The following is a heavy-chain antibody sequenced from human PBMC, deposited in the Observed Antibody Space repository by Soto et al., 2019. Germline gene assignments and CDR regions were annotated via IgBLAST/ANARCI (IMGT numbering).Heavy chain of an antibody. V-gene: IGHV1-58*01. CDR2: IVVGSGNT. J-gene: IGHJ3*02. CDR1: GFTFTSSA. D-gene: IGHD1-26*01. Sequence: VKVSCKASGFTFTSSAVHWVRQARGQRLEWIGWIVVGSGNTNYAQKFQERVTITRDMSTSTAYMELSSLRSEDTAVYYCAAVSPPIWMGETLDAFDIWGQGTMVTVSS. CDR3: AAVSPPIWMGETLDAFDI.